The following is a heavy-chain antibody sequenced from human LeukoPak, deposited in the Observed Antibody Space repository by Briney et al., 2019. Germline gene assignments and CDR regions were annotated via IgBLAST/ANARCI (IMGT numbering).Heavy chain of an antibody. D-gene: IGHD3-10*01. CDR2: ISNSGSTI. CDR1: GFTFDDYA. J-gene: IGHJ4*02. Sequence: GGSLRLSCAASGFTFDDYAMHWVRQAPGKGLEWVSYISNSGSTIYYGDSVKGRFTISRDNAKNSLYLQMNSLRAEDTAVYYCAREKIRSGSYELDYWGQGTLVTVSS. V-gene: IGHV3-48*03. CDR3: AREKIRSGSYELDY.